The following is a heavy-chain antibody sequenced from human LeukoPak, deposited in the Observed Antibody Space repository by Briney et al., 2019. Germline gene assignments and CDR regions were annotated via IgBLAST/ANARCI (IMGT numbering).Heavy chain of an antibody. D-gene: IGHD5-18*01. Sequence: GGSLRLSCAASGFTFSSYGMHWVCQAPGKGLEWVAFIRYDGSNKYYADSVKGRFTISRDNSKNTLYLQMNSLRAEDTAVYYCAKDGDTAMVYWGQGTLVTVSS. CDR3: AKDGDTAMVY. CDR2: IRYDGSNK. V-gene: IGHV3-30*02. J-gene: IGHJ4*02. CDR1: GFTFSSYG.